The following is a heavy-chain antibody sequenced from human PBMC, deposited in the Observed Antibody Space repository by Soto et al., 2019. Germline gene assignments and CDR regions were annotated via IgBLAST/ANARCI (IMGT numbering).Heavy chain of an antibody. Sequence: QVQLQESGPGLVKPSQTLSLTCTVSGASISSGGYYWSWIRHHPGKGLEWIGYIYSSGSTYYNPSLRSRVTISADTSKNQFSLKLSSVTAADTAVYYCVRDYDYDSSRNDAFDIWGQGTMVTVSS. CDR2: IYSSGST. V-gene: IGHV4-31*03. J-gene: IGHJ3*02. D-gene: IGHD3-22*01. CDR1: GASISSGGYY. CDR3: VRDYDYDSSRNDAFDI.